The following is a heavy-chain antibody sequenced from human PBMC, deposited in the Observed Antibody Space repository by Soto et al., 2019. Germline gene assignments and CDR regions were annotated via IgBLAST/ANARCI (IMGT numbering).Heavy chain of an antibody. CDR2: INQDGSEK. CDR3: SRSLDS. CDR1: GFTFSTYW. Sequence: PRGSLRLSCAASGFTFSTYWMDWVRQTPGKGLEWVANINQDGSEKNYVDSVKGRFTIYRDNAKNSLYLQMSSLTAEDSALYYCSRSLDSWGQGTLVTVSS. V-gene: IGHV3-7*01. J-gene: IGHJ4*02.